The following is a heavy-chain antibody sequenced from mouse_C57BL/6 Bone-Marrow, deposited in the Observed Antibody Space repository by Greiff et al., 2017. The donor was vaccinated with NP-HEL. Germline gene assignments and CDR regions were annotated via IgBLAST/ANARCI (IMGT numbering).Heavy chain of an antibody. CDR1: GYSITSGYY. CDR3: ARGGTMITDFDV. J-gene: IGHJ1*03. D-gene: IGHD2-4*01. CDR2: ISYDGSN. V-gene: IGHV3-6*01. Sequence: DVQLQESGPGLVKPSQSLSLTCSVTGYSITSGYYWNWIRQFPGNKLEWMGYISYDGSNNYNPSLKNRISITRDTSKNQFFLKLNSVTTEDTATYYCARGGTMITDFDVWGTGTTVTVSS.